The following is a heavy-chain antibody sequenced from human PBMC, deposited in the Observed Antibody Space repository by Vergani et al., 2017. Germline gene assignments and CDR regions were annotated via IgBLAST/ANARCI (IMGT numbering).Heavy chain of an antibody. CDR2: ISARYPST. CDR3: AKQYFVSGNYLFDY. J-gene: IGHJ4*02. CDR1: GFTFSACP. Sequence: EVQLLQSGRGVIQPGGSVRLSCAASGFTFSACPMTWVRQAPGKGLEWVSAISARYPSTYYADSVKGRFTISRDNSKNMLFLQMNNLRTEDTAIYYCAKQYFVSGNYLFDYWGQGTLVTVSS. V-gene: IGHV3-23*01. D-gene: IGHD3-10*01.